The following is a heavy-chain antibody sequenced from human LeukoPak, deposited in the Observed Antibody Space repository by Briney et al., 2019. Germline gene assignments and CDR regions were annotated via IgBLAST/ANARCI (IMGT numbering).Heavy chain of an antibody. CDR3: ASAYYDFWSGYYSPFLRNGMDV. CDR2: IYYTGSV. CDR1: GASISTGGFY. V-gene: IGHV4-31*03. J-gene: IGHJ6*02. D-gene: IGHD3-3*01. Sequence: PSESLSLTCTISGASISTGGFYWTWIRQPPGEGLEWIGYIYYTGSVDYNASLKSRLTISLDTSKNQFSLKLSSVTAADTAVYYCASAYYDFWSGYYSPFLRNGMDVWGQGTTVTVSS.